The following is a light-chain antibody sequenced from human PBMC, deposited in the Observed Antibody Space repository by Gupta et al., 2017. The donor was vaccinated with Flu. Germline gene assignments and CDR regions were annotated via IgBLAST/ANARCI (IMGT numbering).Light chain of an antibody. CDR2: EVA. CDR1: SSDVGGHNY. Sequence: TGTSSDVGGHNYVSWYQQHPGKAPKVLIYEVAKRPSGFSDRFSGSRSGNTASLTISGLQAGDEANYYCSSYTNSLVFGGGTKLTVL. J-gene: IGLJ3*02. V-gene: IGLV2-14*01. CDR3: SSYTNSLV.